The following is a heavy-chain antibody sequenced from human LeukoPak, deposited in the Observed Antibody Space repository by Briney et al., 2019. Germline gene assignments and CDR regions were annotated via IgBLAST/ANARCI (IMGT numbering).Heavy chain of an antibody. CDR3: AKDFIAMSDWEPLGY. D-gene: IGHD1-26*01. J-gene: IGHJ4*02. V-gene: IGHV3-30*02. CDR2: IRYDGNNK. CDR1: GFTFSSHG. Sequence: GGSLRLSCAASGFTFSSHGMHWVRQAPGKGLEWVAFIRYDGNNKYYADSVKGRFTISRDNSKNTLYLQMNSLRDEDTAVYYCAKDFIAMSDWEPLGYWGQGILVTVSS.